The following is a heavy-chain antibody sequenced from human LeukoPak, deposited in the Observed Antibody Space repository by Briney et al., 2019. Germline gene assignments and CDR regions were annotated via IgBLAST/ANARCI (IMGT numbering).Heavy chain of an antibody. CDR3: AQRGYSGYDSGFDF. CDR2: INPNSGGA. CDR1: GYTFTGYY. D-gene: IGHD5-12*01. J-gene: IGHJ4*02. V-gene: IGHV1-2*02. Sequence: ASVKVSCKASGYTFTGYYMHWVRQAPGQGLEWMGWINPNSGGANYAQKFQGRVTMTRDTSISTAYMELSRLRSDDTAVYYCAQRGYSGYDSGFDFWGQGTLVTVSS.